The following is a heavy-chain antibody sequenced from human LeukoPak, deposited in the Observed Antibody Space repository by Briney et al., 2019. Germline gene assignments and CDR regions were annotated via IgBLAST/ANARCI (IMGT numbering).Heavy chain of an antibody. CDR1: GFTFSSYA. J-gene: IGHJ6*02. CDR2: ISGSGGST. Sequence: PGGSLRLSCAASGFTFSSYAMSWVRQAPGKGLEWVSAISGSGGSTYYADSVKGRFTISRDNSKNTLYLQMNSLRAEDTAVYYCPKVEPGRYYYYYYGMDVWGQGTTVTVSS. D-gene: IGHD2-8*02. CDR3: PKVEPGRYYYYYYGMDV. V-gene: IGHV3-23*01.